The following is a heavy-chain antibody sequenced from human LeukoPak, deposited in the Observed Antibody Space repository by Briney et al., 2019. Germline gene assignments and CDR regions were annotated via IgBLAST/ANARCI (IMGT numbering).Heavy chain of an antibody. V-gene: IGHV5-51*01. CDR3: ARHSFVAVAGWGDY. D-gene: IGHD6-19*01. CDR1: GYSFTSYW. Sequence: GESLPFSCKGSGYSFTSYWIGWARQMPGKGLEWMGIIYPGDSDTRYSPSFQGQVTISADKSISTAYLQWSSLKASDTAMYYCARHSFVAVAGWGDYWGQGALVTVSS. J-gene: IGHJ4*02. CDR2: IYPGDSDT.